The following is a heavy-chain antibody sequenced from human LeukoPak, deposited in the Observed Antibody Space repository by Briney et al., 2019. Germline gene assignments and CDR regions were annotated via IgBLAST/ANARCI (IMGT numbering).Heavy chain of an antibody. D-gene: IGHD3-9*01. V-gene: IGHV3-48*03. CDR3: AKGDGGDDILTGFYDV. CDR1: GFTFSHYE. Sequence: GGSLRLSCAASGFTFSHYEMNWVRQAPGKGLEWVSYIGSGIGTRFHAESVQGRFVISRDNAKNSLYLQMDSLRVDDTAVYYCAKGDGGDDILTGFYDVWGQGILVAVSS. CDR2: IGSGIGTR. J-gene: IGHJ4*02.